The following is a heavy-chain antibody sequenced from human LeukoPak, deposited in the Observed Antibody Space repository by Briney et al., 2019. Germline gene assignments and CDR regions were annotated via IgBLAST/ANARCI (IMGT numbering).Heavy chain of an antibody. CDR2: INPDSGGT. D-gene: IGHD2-21*02. CDR3: ARIPSDASFDI. Sequence: ASVKVSCKASGYTFTGYYMHWVRQAPGQGLEWMGWINPDSGGTNYAQRFQGRVTMTRDTSISTAYMELSRLRSDDTAVYYCARIPSDASFDIWGQGTMVTVSS. J-gene: IGHJ3*02. V-gene: IGHV1-2*02. CDR1: GYTFTGYY.